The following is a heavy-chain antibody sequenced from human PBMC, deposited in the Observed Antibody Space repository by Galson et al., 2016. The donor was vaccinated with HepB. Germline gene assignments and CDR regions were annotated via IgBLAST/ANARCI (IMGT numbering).Heavy chain of an antibody. Sequence: SLRLSCAASGFTISKYHMHWVRQAPGKGLEWVALSFHDEDYTYYPDSVKGRFTISRDNTKGTVYLHMNSLRDEDTAVYYCTREANDAFDIWGQGTMVTVSS. J-gene: IGHJ3*02. CDR1: GFTISKYH. CDR3: TREANDAFDI. CDR2: SFHDEDYT. V-gene: IGHV3-30-3*01.